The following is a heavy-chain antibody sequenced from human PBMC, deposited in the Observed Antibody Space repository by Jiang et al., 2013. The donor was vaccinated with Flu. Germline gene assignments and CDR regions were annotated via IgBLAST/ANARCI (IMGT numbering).Heavy chain of an antibody. V-gene: IGHV5-51*01. D-gene: IGHD1-7*01. CDR3: ARLTGTTIVSNFDY. J-gene: IGHJ4*02. Sequence: MGIIYPGDSDTRYSPSFQGQVTISADKSISTAYLQWSSLKASDTAMYYCARLTGTTIVSNFDYWGQGTLVTVSS. CDR2: IYPGDSDT.